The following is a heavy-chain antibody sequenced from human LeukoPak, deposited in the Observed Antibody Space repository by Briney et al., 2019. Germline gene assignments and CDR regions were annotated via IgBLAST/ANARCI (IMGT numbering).Heavy chain of an antibody. CDR1: GFTFSSYW. Sequence: HPGGSLRLSCAASGFTFSSYWMSWVRQAPGKGLQWVANIKQDGSEKYYVDSVKGRFTISRDSAKNSLYLQMNSLTAEDTAVYYCARDLGGGYWGYDYWGQGTLVTVSS. CDR3: ARDLGGGYWGYDY. CDR2: IKQDGSEK. V-gene: IGHV3-7*01. J-gene: IGHJ4*02. D-gene: IGHD2-15*01.